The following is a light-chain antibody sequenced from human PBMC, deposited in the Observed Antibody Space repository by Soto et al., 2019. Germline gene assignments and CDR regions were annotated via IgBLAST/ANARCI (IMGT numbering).Light chain of an antibody. CDR3: QQPSNYPLT. CDR2: EAS. J-gene: IGKJ4*01. CDR1: QSISSR. V-gene: IGKV1-5*03. Sequence: DIQMTQSPSTLSASVGDRVTITCRASQSISSRLAWYQQKPGRAPKFLIYEASSLESGVPSRFSGSGSGTEFTLTISSLQHDDFETYYCQQPSNYPLTLGGGTKVDIK.